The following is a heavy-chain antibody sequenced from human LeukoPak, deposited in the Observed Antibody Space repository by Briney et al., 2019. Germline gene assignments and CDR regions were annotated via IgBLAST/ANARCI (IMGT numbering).Heavy chain of an antibody. CDR2: ISGSTIYT. Sequence: GGSLRLSCAASGFTFIDYYMSWIRQAPGKGLECISYISGSTIYTNYADSVKGRFTISRDNAKSSLFLQMNSLRGEDTAVYYCARVTSSGWNFDYCGQGTLVTVSS. J-gene: IGHJ4*02. D-gene: IGHD6-19*01. CDR3: ARVTSSGWNFDY. CDR1: GFTFIDYY. V-gene: IGHV3-11*06.